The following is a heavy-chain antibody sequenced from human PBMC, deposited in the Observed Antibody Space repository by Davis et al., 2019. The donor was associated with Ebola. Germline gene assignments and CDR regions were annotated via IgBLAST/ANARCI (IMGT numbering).Heavy chain of an antibody. CDR1: GFTFSDYY. CDR2: IKQDGSEK. Sequence: PGRSLKISCAASGFTFSDYYMSWIRQAPGKGLEWVANIKQDGSEKYYVDSVKGRFTISRDNAKNSLYLQMNSLRAEDTAVYYCARDKGSDEWYYYDSSGQTVYFQHWGQGTLVTVSS. D-gene: IGHD3-22*01. J-gene: IGHJ1*01. V-gene: IGHV3-7*03. CDR3: ARDKGSDEWYYYDSSGQTVYFQH.